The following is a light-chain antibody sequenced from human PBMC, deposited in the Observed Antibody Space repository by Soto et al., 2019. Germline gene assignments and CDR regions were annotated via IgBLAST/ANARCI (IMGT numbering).Light chain of an antibody. CDR3: SSYTTSNTRQIV. J-gene: IGLJ1*01. CDR1: SSDVGSYNY. Sequence: QSVLTQPASVSGSPGQSITISCTGTSSDVGSYNYVSWYQQHPGKAPKFMIYDVSNRPSVVSNRFSGSKSGNTASLTISGLQAEDEADYYCSSYTTSNTRQIVFGTGTKVTVL. V-gene: IGLV2-14*01. CDR2: DVS.